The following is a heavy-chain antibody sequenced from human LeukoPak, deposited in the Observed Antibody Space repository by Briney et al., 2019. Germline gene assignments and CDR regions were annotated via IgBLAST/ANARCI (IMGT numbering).Heavy chain of an antibody. Sequence: GGSLRLSCAAAGFTFSDYHMAWIRQAPGKGLEWLSYISGSGSYINYADSVKGRFTISRDNSKNTLYLQMNSLRAEDTAVYYCAKDMDYFGYYYYGMDVWGQGTTVTVSS. CDR3: AKDMDYFGYYYYGMDV. CDR1: GFTFSDYH. V-gene: IGHV3-11*06. D-gene: IGHD2/OR15-2a*01. CDR2: ISGSGSYI. J-gene: IGHJ6*02.